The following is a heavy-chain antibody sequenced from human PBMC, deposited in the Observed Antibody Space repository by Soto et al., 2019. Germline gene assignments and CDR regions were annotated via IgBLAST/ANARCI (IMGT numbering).Heavy chain of an antibody. CDR1: GFTFSSYA. CDR3: AKDPTGYCSGGSCPGPFDY. D-gene: IGHD2-15*01. CDR2: ISGSGGNT. J-gene: IGHJ4*02. Sequence: PGGSLRLSCAASGFTFSSYAMSWVRQAPGKGLEWVSTISGSGGNTYYADSVKGRFTISRDNFKNTLYLQMNSLRAEDTAIYYCAKDPTGYCSGGSCPGPFDYWGQGTLVTVSS. V-gene: IGHV3-23*01.